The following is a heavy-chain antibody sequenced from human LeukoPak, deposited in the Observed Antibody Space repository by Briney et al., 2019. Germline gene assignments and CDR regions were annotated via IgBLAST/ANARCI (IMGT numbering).Heavy chain of an antibody. J-gene: IGHJ4*02. D-gene: IGHD2-21*02. CDR3: ARYHCTTGDCNHLDK. V-gene: IGHV1-18*01. CDR1: GYTFTNYG. Sequence: ASVKVSCKASGYTFTNYGISWVRQAPGQGLEWMGWISAYNGNTKYAQKLQGRVTMTTDTSTSTAYMELRSLRSDDTAVYYCARYHCTTGDCNHLDKWGRGTLVTVSS. CDR2: ISAYNGNT.